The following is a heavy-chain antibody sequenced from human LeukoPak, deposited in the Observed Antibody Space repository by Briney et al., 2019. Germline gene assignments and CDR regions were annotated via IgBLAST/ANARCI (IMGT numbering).Heavy chain of an antibody. J-gene: IGHJ4*02. CDR1: GYTFTSYG. V-gene: IGHV7-4-1*02. Sequence: GASVKVSCKASGYTFTSYGISWVRQAPGQGLEWMGWTNTNTGNPTYAQGFTGRFVFSLDTSVSTAYLQISSLKAEDTAVYYCASSSYGYWGQGTLVTVSS. CDR2: TNTNTGNP. D-gene: IGHD5-18*01. CDR3: ASSSYGY.